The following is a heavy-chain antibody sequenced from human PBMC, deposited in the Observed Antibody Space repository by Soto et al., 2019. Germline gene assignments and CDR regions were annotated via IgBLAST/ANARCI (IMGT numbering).Heavy chain of an antibody. J-gene: IGHJ4*02. CDR1: GGSISSSSYY. V-gene: IGHV4-39*01. CDR2: IYYSGST. CDR3: ASTPKSNYDYVWGSYRNGYYFDY. Sequence: SETLSLTCTVSGGSISSSSYYWGWIRQPPGKGLEWIGSIYYSGSTYYNPSLKSRVTISVDTSKNQFSLKLSSVTAADTAVYYCASTPKSNYDYVWGSYRNGYYFDYWGQGTLVTVSS. D-gene: IGHD3-16*02.